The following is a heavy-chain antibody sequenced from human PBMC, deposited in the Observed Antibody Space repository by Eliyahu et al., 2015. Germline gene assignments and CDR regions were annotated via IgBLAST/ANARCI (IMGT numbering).Heavy chain of an antibody. Sequence: QVQLQESGPGLVKPSETXSLTCAVSGYSISSGYYWGWIRQPPGKGLEWIGSIYHSGSTYYNPSLKSRVTISVDTSKNQFSLKLSSVTAADTAVYYCARATGYYDSSGPMAGWYYWGQGTLVTVSS. D-gene: IGHD3-22*01. V-gene: IGHV4-38-2*01. CDR1: GYSISSGYY. CDR3: ARATGYYDSSGPMAGWYY. CDR2: IYHSGST. J-gene: IGHJ4*02.